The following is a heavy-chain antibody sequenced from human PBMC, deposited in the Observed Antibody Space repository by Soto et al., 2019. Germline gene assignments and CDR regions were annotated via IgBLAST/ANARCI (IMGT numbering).Heavy chain of an antibody. Sequence: PXESLRLSCAASGFTFSSHAMNWVRQAPGKGLEWVSFISSTSSTKNYADSVKGRFTISRDNAKNSLYLQMSSLRDEDTAVYYCARRITMVRGPYYYYGLDVWGQGTTVTVSS. J-gene: IGHJ6*02. CDR3: ARRITMVRGPYYYYGLDV. CDR1: GFTFSSHA. D-gene: IGHD3-10*01. CDR2: ISSTSSTK. V-gene: IGHV3-48*02.